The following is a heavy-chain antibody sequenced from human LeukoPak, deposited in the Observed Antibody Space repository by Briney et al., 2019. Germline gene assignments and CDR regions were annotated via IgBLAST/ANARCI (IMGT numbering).Heavy chain of an antibody. D-gene: IGHD6-19*01. J-gene: IGHJ4*02. CDR3: ARDSLDHSGLVV. Sequence: SVTVSCKASGGTFSSYAISWVRQAPGQGLEWMGRIIPILDIAKYAQKFQGRVTITADKSTSTAYMELSSLRSGDTAVYYCARDSLDHSGLVVWGQGTLVTVSS. CDR2: IIPILDIA. CDR1: GGTFSSYA. V-gene: IGHV1-69*04.